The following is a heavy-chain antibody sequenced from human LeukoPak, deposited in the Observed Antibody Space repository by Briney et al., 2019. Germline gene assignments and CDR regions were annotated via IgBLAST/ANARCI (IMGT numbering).Heavy chain of an antibody. CDR3: AKRAPPIDIVVVPAATEYYYYGMDV. D-gene: IGHD2-2*01. Sequence: GGSLRLSCAASGFTFSSYAMSWVRQAPGKGLEWVSAISGSGGSTYYADSVKGRFTISRDNSKNTLYLQMNSLRAEDTAVYYCAKRAPPIDIVVVPAATEYYYYGMDVWGQGTTVTVSS. J-gene: IGHJ6*02. CDR1: GFTFSSYA. CDR2: ISGSGGST. V-gene: IGHV3-23*01.